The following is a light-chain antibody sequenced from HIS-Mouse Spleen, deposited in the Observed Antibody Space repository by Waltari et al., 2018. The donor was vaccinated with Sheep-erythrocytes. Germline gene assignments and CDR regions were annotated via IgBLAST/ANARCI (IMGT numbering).Light chain of an antibody. V-gene: IGLV3-1*01. CDR2: QDS. CDR3: QAWDSSTEV. CDR1: NLGANY. J-gene: IGLJ2*01. Sequence: SYELPPPPSVSVSPGQTASITCPGVNLGANYACWYQQKPGQSPVLVIYQDSKRPSGIPERFSGSNSGNTATLTISGTQAMDEADYYCQAWDSSTEVFGGGTKLTVL.